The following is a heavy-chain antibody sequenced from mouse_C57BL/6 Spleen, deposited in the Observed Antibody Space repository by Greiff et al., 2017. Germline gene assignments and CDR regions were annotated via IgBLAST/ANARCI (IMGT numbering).Heavy chain of an antibody. J-gene: IGHJ2*01. D-gene: IGHD4-1*02. CDR1: GFTFSDYY. CDR3: AREAQLGTSYYFDD. Sequence: EVMLVESEGGLVQPGSSMKLSCTASGFTFSDYYMAWVRQVPEKGLEWVANINYDGSSTYYLDSLKSRFIISRDNAKNILYLQMSSLKSEDTATYYCAREAQLGTSYYFDDWGQGTTLTVSS. V-gene: IGHV5-16*01. CDR2: INYDGSST.